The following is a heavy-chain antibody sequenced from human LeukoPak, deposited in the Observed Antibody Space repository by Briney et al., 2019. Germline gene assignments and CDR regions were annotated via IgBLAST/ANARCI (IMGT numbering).Heavy chain of an antibody. V-gene: IGHV3-66*02. CDR2: IYSGGST. Sequence: GGSLRLSCAASGFTVSSNYMSWVRQAPGKGLEWVSGIYSGGSTYYADSVKGRFTISRDNSKNTLYLQMNSLRAEDTAVYYCARDPTVTTEAYSDYWGQGTLVTVSS. D-gene: IGHD4-17*01. CDR1: GFTVSSNY. J-gene: IGHJ4*02. CDR3: ARDPTVTTEAYSDY.